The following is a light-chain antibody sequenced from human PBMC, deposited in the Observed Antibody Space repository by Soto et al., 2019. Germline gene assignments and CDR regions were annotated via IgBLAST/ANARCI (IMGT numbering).Light chain of an antibody. CDR2: GGS. J-gene: IGKJ1*01. Sequence: EVVLTQSPGALSLSPGEGVTLSCRASQNIRGNELAWYRQKRGQAPRLLIYGGSSRAEGIPDRFSGRGTGTNFTLTIRRLEPEDSAVYYCQDYGTSHPWTFGQGTTLEIK. V-gene: IGKV3-20*01. CDR1: QNIRGNE. CDR3: QDYGTSHPWT.